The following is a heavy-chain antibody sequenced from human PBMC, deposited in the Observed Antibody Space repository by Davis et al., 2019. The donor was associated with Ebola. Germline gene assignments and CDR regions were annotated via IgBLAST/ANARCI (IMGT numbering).Heavy chain of an antibody. CDR1: GFTFSGSA. D-gene: IGHD1-14*01. CDR2: IRSKANSYAT. CDR3: SVTVAAFDI. V-gene: IGHV3-73*01. J-gene: IGHJ3*02. Sequence: GGSLRLSCAASGFTFSGSAMHWVRQASGKGLEWVGRIRSKANSYATAYAASVKGRFTISRDDSKNTAYLQMNSLKTEDTAVYYRSVTVAAFDIWGQGTMVTVSS.